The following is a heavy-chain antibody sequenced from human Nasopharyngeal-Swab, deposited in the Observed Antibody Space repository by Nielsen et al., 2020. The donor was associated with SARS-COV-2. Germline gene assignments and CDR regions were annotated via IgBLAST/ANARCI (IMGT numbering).Heavy chain of an antibody. J-gene: IGHJ6*02. CDR2: IWYDGSNK. V-gene: IGHV3-33*01. CDR3: ARDLEGYSIYYYYYGMDV. Sequence: GGSLRLSCAASGFTFSSYGMHWVRQAPGKGLEWVAVIWYDGSNKYYADSVKGRFTISRDNSKNTLYLQMNSLRAEDTAVYYCARDLEGYSIYYYYYGMDVWGQGTTVTVSS. D-gene: IGHD5-18*01. CDR1: GFTFSSYG.